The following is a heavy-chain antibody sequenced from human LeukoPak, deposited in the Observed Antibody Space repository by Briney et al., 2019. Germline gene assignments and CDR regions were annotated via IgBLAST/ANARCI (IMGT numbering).Heavy chain of an antibody. CDR2: ISAYNGNT. Sequence: ASVKVSCKASGYTFTSYGISWVRQAPGQGLEWMGWISAYNGNTNYAQKLQGRVTMTTDTSTSTAYTELRSLRSDDTAVYYCARDEYYYDSSGPFFDYWGQGTLVTVSS. V-gene: IGHV1-18*01. CDR1: GYTFTSYG. CDR3: ARDEYYYDSSGPFFDY. J-gene: IGHJ4*02. D-gene: IGHD3-22*01.